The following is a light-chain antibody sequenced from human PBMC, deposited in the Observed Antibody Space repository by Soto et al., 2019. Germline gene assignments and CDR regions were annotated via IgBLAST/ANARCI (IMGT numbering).Light chain of an antibody. CDR3: QQYGGSPTWT. Sequence: ELVLTQSPGTLSLSPGERATLSCRASQSISSSYLAWYQQKPGQAPRLLIYGAYSRATDIPDRFSGSGSETYFTLTISRLEPEDFAVYYCQQYGGSPTWTFGQGTKVEIK. CDR2: GAY. CDR1: QSISSSY. J-gene: IGKJ1*01. V-gene: IGKV3-20*01.